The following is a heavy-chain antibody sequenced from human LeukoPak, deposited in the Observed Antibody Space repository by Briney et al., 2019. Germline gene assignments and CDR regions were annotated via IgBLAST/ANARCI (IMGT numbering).Heavy chain of an antibody. CDR3: ATLTVASSFDY. V-gene: IGHV3-48*03. J-gene: IGHJ4*02. Sequence: GGSLRLSCAASGFAFSVYEMNWVRQAPGKGLEWVSYISSSGGTRYYADSVKGRFTISRDNAKNSLYLQMNSLRAEDTAVYYCATLTVASSFDYWGQGTLVTVSS. CDR2: ISSSGGTR. D-gene: IGHD4-17*01. CDR1: GFAFSVYE.